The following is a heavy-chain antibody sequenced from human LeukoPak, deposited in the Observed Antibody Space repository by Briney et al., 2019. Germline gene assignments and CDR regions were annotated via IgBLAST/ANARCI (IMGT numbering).Heavy chain of an antibody. CDR2: TSSSSSIR. J-gene: IGHJ4*02. D-gene: IGHD2-8*01. V-gene: IGHV3-48*02. CDR1: GFTFSSYS. CDR3: ARDGGKGVNSDY. Sequence: GGSLRLSCAASGFTFSSYSMNWVRQAPGKERECGSYTSSSSSIRYYADSVKGRFTISRDNAKNSLYLQMNSLRDEDTAVYYCARDGGKGVNSDYWGQGTLVTVAS.